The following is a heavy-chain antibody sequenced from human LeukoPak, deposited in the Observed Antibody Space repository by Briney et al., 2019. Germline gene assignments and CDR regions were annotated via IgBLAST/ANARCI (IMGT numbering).Heavy chain of an antibody. CDR3: AESDSGYFFDY. V-gene: IGHV4-39*01. Sequence: PSETLSLTCTVSGGSISSSSYYWGWIRQPPGKGLEWIGSIHYSGSTYYNPSLKSRVTISVDTSKNQFSLKLSSVTAADTAVYYCAESDSGYFFDYWGQGTLVTVSS. J-gene: IGHJ4*02. CDR2: IHYSGST. CDR1: GGSISSSSYY. D-gene: IGHD5-12*01.